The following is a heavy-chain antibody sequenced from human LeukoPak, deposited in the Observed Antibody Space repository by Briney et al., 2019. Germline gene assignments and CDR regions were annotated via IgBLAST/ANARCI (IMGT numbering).Heavy chain of an antibody. CDR3: AVNFDY. CDR1: GGSFSGYY. CDR2: INHSGST. J-gene: IGHJ4*02. V-gene: IGHV4-34*01. Sequence: SETLSLTCAVYGGSFSGYYWSWIRHPPGKGLEWIGEINHSGSTNYNLSLKSRVTISVDTSKNQFSLKLSSVTAADTAVYYCAVNFDYWGQGTLVTVSS.